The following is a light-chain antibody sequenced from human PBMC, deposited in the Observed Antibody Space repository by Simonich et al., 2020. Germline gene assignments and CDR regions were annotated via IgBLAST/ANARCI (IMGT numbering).Light chain of an antibody. Sequence: DIVMTQSPDSLALSLGERATINCKSSQRVLYSSNHKNYLAWYQQKPGQPPKLLIYWASTRESGVPDRFSGSGSGTDFTLTISSLQAEDVAVYYCQQYYSTPYTFGQGTKLEIK. CDR1: QRVLYSSNHKNY. CDR3: QQYYSTPYT. J-gene: IGKJ2*01. V-gene: IGKV4-1*01. CDR2: WAS.